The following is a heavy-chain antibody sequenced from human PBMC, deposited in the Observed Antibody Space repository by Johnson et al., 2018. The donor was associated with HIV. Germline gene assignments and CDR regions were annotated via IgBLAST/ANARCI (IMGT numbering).Heavy chain of an antibody. CDR1: GFTVSSYW. V-gene: IGHV3-53*01. CDR2: IYSGGTT. D-gene: IGHD1/OR15-1a*01. CDR3: ARDLGNWDSPRSAFDI. J-gene: IGHJ3*02. Sequence: VQLVESGGGLIQPGGSLRLSCAASGFTVSSYWMHWVRQAPGKGLEWVSVIYSGGTTYYADSVKGRLTTSRDNDKNSLYLQVNSLRAEDTAVYYCARDLGNWDSPRSAFDIWGQGTMVTVSS.